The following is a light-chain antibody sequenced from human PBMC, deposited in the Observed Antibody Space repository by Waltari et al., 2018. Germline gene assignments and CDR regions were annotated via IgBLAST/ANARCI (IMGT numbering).Light chain of an antibody. V-gene: IGLV2-18*02. J-gene: IGLJ3*02. Sequence: WYRQSPGAAPKRILYEVTNRPSGVPDRFSGSKSGNTASLTVSGLQAEDAADYYCSSFTTSTTWVFGGGTKLTVL. CDR2: EVT. CDR3: SSFTTSTTWV.